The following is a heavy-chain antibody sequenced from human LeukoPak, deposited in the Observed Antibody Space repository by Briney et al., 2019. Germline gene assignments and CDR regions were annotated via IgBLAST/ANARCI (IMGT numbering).Heavy chain of an antibody. CDR1: GGSISSYY. D-gene: IGHD6-13*01. CDR3: ARGVVAAAGRTFDF. J-gene: IGHJ4*02. V-gene: IGHV4-59*01. CDR2: IYYSGST. Sequence: SETLSLTCTVSGGSISSYYWSWIRQPPGKGLEWIGYIYYSGSTYYNPSLKSRVTISIDMSKNQFSLRLNSVTAADTAVYYCARGVVAAAGRTFDFWGQGTLVTVSS.